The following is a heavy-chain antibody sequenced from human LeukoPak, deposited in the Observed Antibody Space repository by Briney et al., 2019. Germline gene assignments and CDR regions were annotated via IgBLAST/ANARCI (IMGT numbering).Heavy chain of an antibody. CDR1: GFTFSSYS. CDR2: ISSSSSYI. CDR3: ARALLQGYYYYGMDV. J-gene: IGHJ6*02. V-gene: IGHV3-21*01. Sequence: GGSLRLSCAASGFTFSSYSMNWVRQAPGKGLEWVSSISSSSSYIYYADSVKGRFTIPRDNAKNSLYLQMNSLRAEDTAVYYCARALLQGYYYYGMDVWGQGTTVTVSS.